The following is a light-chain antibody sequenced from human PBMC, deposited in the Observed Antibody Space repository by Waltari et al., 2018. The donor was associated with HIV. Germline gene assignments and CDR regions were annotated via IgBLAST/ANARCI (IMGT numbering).Light chain of an antibody. CDR3: AAWEDTLTVV. V-gene: IGLV1-47*01. J-gene: IGLJ2*01. CDR1: SSNIGTNY. Sequence: QSVLTQPPSASGTPGQSVTISCSGTSSNIGTNYVYWYQQFPGPAPKLLIYRNNKRPSWVPDRFSGSKSGTSASLDISGLRSDDEAEYYCAAWEDTLTVVFGGGTKLTVL. CDR2: RNN.